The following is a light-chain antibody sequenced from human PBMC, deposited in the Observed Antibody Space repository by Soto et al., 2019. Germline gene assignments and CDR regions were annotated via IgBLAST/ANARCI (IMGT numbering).Light chain of an antibody. J-gene: IGLJ1*01. CDR2: DVS. Sequence: QSALTQPASVSGSPGQSITISCTGTSSDVGNYNLVSWYQQHPGKVPKLMIYDVSKRPSGVSNRFSGSKSGNTASLIISGLQADDEADYYCCSYAGDSYVFGTGTKVTVL. CDR3: CSYAGDSYV. CDR1: SSDVGNYNL. V-gene: IGLV2-23*02.